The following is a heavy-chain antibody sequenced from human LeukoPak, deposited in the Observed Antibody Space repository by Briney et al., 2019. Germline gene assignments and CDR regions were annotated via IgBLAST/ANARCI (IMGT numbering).Heavy chain of an antibody. D-gene: IGHD3-10*01. J-gene: IGHJ4*02. CDR1: GYSFTSYD. CDR2: MNPSSGNT. V-gene: IGHV1-8*01. CDR3: AAHTYYFSSGSFGH. Sequence: ASVKVSCKASGYSFTSYDINWVRQATGQGLEWIGWMNPSSGNTGYAQRFQGRVTMTRDTSTSTAYLELSSLRSEDTAVYYCAAHTYYFSSGSFGHWGQGTLVTVSS.